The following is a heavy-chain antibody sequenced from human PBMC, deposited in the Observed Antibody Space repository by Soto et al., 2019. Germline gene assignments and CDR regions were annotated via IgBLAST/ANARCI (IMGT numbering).Heavy chain of an antibody. CDR2: IDPHDSYT. Sequence: GESLKISCKASGYNFTNYWITWVRRVPGKGLEWMGRIDPHDSYTKYSPSFEGHVTLSVDKSIATASLQWHNLKASDTGIYYCARLDCATECRQYLFDYWGQGTLVTVSS. CDR3: ARLDCATECRQYLFDY. D-gene: IGHD2-15*01. V-gene: IGHV5-10-1*01. CDR1: GYNFTNYW. J-gene: IGHJ4*02.